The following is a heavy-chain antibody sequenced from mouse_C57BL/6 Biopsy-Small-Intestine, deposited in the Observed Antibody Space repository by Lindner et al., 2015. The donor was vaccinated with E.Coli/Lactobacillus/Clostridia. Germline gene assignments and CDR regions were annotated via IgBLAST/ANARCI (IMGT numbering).Heavy chain of an antibody. D-gene: IGHD1-1*01. CDR2: IMPLFGTP. V-gene: IGHV1-4*01. Sequence: SVKVSCKSSGGTFRSHAVSWVRQAPGQGLEWMGGIMPLFGTPKYAQKFQGRVTITADESTSTAYMELNSLRSEDTAVYYCARSINYGGNFYYGMDVWGQGTTVTVSS. J-gene: IGHJ1*01. CDR3: ARSINYGGNFYYGMDV. CDR1: GGTFRSHA.